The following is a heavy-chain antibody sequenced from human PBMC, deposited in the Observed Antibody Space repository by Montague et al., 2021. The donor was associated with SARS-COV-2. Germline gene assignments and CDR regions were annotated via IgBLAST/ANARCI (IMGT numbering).Heavy chain of an antibody. V-gene: IGHV3-30*18. Sequence: SLRLYCAASGFTFSSYGMHWVRQAPGKGLEWVAVISYDGSNKYYADSVKGRFTISRDNSKNTLYLQMNSLRAEDTAVYYCAKDDSSGYSTSWFDPWGQGTLVTVSS. CDR3: AKDDSSGYSTSWFDP. CDR2: ISYDGSNK. D-gene: IGHD3-22*01. J-gene: IGHJ5*02. CDR1: GFTFSSYG.